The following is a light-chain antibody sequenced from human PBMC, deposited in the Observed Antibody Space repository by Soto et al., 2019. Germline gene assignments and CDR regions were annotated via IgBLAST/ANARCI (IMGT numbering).Light chain of an antibody. CDR2: GAS. CDR3: QHYNIWPPWT. Sequence: EIVMTQSPATLSVSPGERATLSCRASQSISSNLAWYQQKPGQAPRLLIYGASTRATGIPARFSGSGSGTEFTPTISSLQSEDFAVYYCQHYNIWPPWTFGQGTKVEIK. CDR1: QSISSN. V-gene: IGKV3-15*01. J-gene: IGKJ1*01.